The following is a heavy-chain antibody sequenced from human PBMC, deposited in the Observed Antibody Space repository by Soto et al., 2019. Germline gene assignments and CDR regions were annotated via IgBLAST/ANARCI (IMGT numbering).Heavy chain of an antibody. V-gene: IGHV3-7*01. J-gene: IGHJ3*02. D-gene: IGHD3-22*01. CDR2: IKQDGSEK. CDR1: GFTFSSYW. Sequence: PGGSLRLSCAASGFTFSSYWMSWVRQAPGKGLEWVANIKQDGSEKYYVDSVKGRFTISRDNAKNSLYLQMNSLRAEDTAVYYCARDRRYYDSSGYYPGSFDIWRQGTMVTVSS. CDR3: ARDRRYYDSSGYYPGSFDI.